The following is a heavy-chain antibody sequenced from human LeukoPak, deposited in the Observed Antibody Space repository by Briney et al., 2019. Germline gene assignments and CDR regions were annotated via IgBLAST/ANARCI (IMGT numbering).Heavy chain of an antibody. CDR2: FDPEDGET. J-gene: IGHJ5*02. V-gene: IGHV1-24*01. D-gene: IGHD2-15*01. CDR1: GYTLTELS. CDR3: ATLLVGYCSGGSCSRFDP. Sequence: GASVKVSRKVSGYTLTELSMHWVRQAPGKGLEWMGGFDPEDGETIYAQKFQGRVTMTEDTSTDTAYMELSSLRSEDTAVYYCATLLVGYCSGGSCSRFDPWGQGTLVTVSS.